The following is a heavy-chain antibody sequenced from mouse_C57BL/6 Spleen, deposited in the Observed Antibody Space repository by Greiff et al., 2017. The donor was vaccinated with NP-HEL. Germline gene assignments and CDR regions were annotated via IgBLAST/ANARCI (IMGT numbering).Heavy chain of an antibody. CDR3: ARRDTTVWDAMDY. Sequence: VMLVESGAELVKPGASVKISCKASGYAFSSYWMNWVKQRPGKGLEWIGQIYPGDGDTNYNGKFKGKATLTADKSSSTAYMQLSSLTSEDSAVYFCARRDTTVWDAMDYWGQGTSVTVSS. CDR2: IYPGDGDT. CDR1: GYAFSSYW. J-gene: IGHJ4*01. V-gene: IGHV1-80*01. D-gene: IGHD1-1*01.